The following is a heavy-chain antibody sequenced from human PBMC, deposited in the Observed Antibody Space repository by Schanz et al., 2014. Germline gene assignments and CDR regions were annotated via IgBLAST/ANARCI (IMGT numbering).Heavy chain of an antibody. CDR2: ISGSGGGT. Sequence: EVQLLESGGGLVQPGGSLRLSCAASKFTFSNYAMSWVRQAPGKGLEWVSSISGSGGGTYYADSVKGRFTVSRDNSKNTLYLQMNSLRAGDTAVYYCARYLQPRRYYDISNGHYELGFWGQGTLVIVSS. J-gene: IGHJ4*02. CDR3: ARYLQPRRYYDISNGHYELGF. V-gene: IGHV3-23*01. D-gene: IGHD3-9*01. CDR1: KFTFSNYA.